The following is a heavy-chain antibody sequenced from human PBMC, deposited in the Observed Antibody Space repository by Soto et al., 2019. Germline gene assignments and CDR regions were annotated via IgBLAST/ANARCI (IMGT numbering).Heavy chain of an antibody. Sequence: SETLSLTCTVSGGSFKSGSYSWSRIRQPPGKGLEWIGYVYHTGRTSYNPSLKSRVSISMDTHKNQFSLKLDSVTAADTAVYYCEMSLYSSSSGEVLPYNWFDHWGHGTLVTVSS. V-gene: IGHV4-61*01. J-gene: IGHJ5*02. D-gene: IGHD6-6*01. CDR2: VYHTGRT. CDR1: GGSFKSGSYS. CDR3: EMSLYSSSSGEVLPYNWFDH.